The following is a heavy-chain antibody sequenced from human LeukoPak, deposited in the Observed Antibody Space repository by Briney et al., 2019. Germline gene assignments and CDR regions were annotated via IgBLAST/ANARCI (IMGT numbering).Heavy chain of an antibody. D-gene: IGHD3-3*01. CDR1: GFTFSGSS. Sequence: PGGSLRLSCAASGFTFSGSSLQWVRQASGTGLEWLGRIRGKPNSYATAYAASVKSRFTISRDDSKNTAYLQMNSLKTEDTAVYYCTSNDFWSTYWGQGTLVTVSS. J-gene: IGHJ4*02. CDR2: IRGKPNSYAT. CDR3: TSNDFWSTY. V-gene: IGHV3-73*01.